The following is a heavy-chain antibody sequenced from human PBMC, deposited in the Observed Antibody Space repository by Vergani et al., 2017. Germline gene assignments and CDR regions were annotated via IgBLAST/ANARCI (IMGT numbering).Heavy chain of an antibody. J-gene: IGHJ4*02. V-gene: IGHV1-46*03. Sequence: QVQLVQSGAEVGKPGASVKISCQASGYTFTAYYIHWVRQAPEQGLEWVGVISPDGFSTFYAQKFQGRVTITRDTSTSTVYVEVTSLRSDDTAVYYCAREPPLTGFLDYWGQGTLVTVSS. CDR3: AREPPLTGFLDY. CDR1: GYTFTAYY. CDR2: ISPDGFST. D-gene: IGHD3-9*01.